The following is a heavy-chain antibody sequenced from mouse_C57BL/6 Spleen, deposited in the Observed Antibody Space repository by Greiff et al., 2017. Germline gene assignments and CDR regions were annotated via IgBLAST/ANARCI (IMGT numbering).Heavy chain of an antibody. D-gene: IGHD1-1*01. Sequence: QVHVKQSGAELARPGASVKLSCKASGYTFTSYGISWVKQRPGQGLEWIGEIYPRSGNTYYNEKFKGKATRTADKSSSTAYMEIRSLTSEDSAVYFCADYYGSEINYWYFDVWGTGTTVTVSS. CDR1: GYTFTSYG. V-gene: IGHV1-81*01. CDR2: IYPRSGNT. CDR3: ADYYGSEINYWYFDV. J-gene: IGHJ1*03.